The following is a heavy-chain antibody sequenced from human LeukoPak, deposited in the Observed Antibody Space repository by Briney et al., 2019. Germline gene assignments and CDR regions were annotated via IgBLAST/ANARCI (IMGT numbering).Heavy chain of an antibody. J-gene: IGHJ4*02. CDR2: IYYSGST. D-gene: IGHD2-15*01. CDR3: ARLRGYCSGGSCYPDY. CDR1: GGSISSYY. Sequence: SETLSLTCTVSGGSISSYYWSWIRQPPGKGLEWIGYIYYSGSTNYNPSLKSRVTISVDTSKNQFSLKLSFVTAADTAVYYCARLRGYCSGGSCYPDYWGQGTLVTVSS. V-gene: IGHV4-59*08.